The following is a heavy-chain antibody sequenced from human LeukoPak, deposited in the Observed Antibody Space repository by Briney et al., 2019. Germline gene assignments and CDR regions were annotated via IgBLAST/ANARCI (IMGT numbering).Heavy chain of an antibody. D-gene: IGHD3-10*01. Sequence: PGGSLTLSCAASGFTFSGSAMHWVRQASGKGLEWVGRIRSKANSYATAYAASVKGRFTISRDDSKNTTYLQMNSLKTEDTAVYYCTSRPLLSYYGSGRTRSDYWGQGTLVTVSS. CDR3: TSRPLLSYYGSGRTRSDY. CDR1: GFTFSGSA. CDR2: IRSKANSYAT. V-gene: IGHV3-73*01. J-gene: IGHJ4*02.